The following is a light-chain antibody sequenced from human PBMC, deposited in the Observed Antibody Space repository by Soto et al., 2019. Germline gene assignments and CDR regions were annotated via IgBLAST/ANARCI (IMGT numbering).Light chain of an antibody. Sequence: ILMTQSPATLSVSPGERATLSCRASQSVSNNLAWYQQKPGQAPRLLIYDASTRATGIPARFSGSGSGTEFTPTSSGLQSEDFAVYYCQPYNNWPPWTFGQGTKVEIK. CDR3: QPYNNWPPWT. CDR2: DAS. J-gene: IGKJ1*01. V-gene: IGKV3-15*01. CDR1: QSVSNN.